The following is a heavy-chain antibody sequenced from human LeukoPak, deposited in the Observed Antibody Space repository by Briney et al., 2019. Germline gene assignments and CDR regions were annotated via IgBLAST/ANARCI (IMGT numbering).Heavy chain of an antibody. CDR3: AKDYYDFWSGYYYYFDY. CDR1: GFTFSSYA. J-gene: IGHJ4*02. D-gene: IGHD3-3*01. Sequence: PGGSPRLSCAASGFTFSSYAMSWVRQAPGKGLEWVSAISGSGGSTYYADSVKGRFTISRDNSKNTLYLQMNSLRAEDTAVYYCAKDYYDFWSGYYYYFDYWGQGTLVTVSS. CDR2: ISGSGGST. V-gene: IGHV3-23*01.